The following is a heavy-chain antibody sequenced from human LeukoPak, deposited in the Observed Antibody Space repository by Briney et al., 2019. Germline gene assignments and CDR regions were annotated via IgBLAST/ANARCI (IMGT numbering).Heavy chain of an antibody. CDR1: GFTFSSYA. Sequence: GGSLRLSCAASGFTFSSYAMSWVRQAPGKGLEWVSAISGSGGSTYYADSVKGRFTISRDNSKNTLYLQMNSLRAEDTAVYYCAKDKPIMITFGGALGVSWGQGTLVTVSS. J-gene: IGHJ5*02. CDR2: ISGSGGST. D-gene: IGHD3-16*01. CDR3: AKDKPIMITFGGALGVS. V-gene: IGHV3-23*01.